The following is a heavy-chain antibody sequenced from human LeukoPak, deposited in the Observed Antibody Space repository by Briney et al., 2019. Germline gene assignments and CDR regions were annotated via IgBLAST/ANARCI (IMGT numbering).Heavy chain of an antibody. V-gene: IGHV3-7*01. D-gene: IGHD5-24*01. J-gene: IGHJ6*02. CDR2: INQDGSEK. CDR3: VRDQKWLQTYYYHGMDV. CDR1: GFTFSSYW. Sequence: GGSLRLSCAPSGFTFSSYWMNWVRQAPGEGLEWVANINQDGSEKYYVDSVKGRFTISRDNAKNSLSLQMNSLRAGDTAVYYCVRDQKWLQTYYYHGMDVWGQGTTVTVSS.